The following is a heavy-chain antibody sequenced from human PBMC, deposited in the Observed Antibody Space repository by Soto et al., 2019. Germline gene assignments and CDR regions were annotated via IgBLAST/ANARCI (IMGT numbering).Heavy chain of an antibody. V-gene: IGHV4-31*03. J-gene: IGHJ6*02. CDR2: IYYSGST. CDR1: GGSISSGGYY. D-gene: IGHD3-22*01. CDR3: AAGDSSGYFLTRNYYYYGMDV. Sequence: QVQLQESGPGLVKPSQTLSLTCTVSGGSISSGGYYWSWIRQHPGKGLEWIGYIYYSGSTYYNPSLKSRVTISVDTSKNQFSLKLSSVTAADTAVYYCAAGDSSGYFLTRNYYYYGMDVWGQGTTVTVSS.